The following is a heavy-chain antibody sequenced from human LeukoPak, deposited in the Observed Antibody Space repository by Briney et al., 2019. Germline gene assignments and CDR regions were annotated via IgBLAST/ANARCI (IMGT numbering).Heavy chain of an antibody. Sequence: ASVKVSCKASGYTFTSYSISWVRQAPGQGLEWMGWISAYNGNTNYAQKLQGRVTMTTDTSTSTAYMELRSLRSDDTAVYYCARDHPGFGELYYYYYGMDVWGQGTTVTVSS. V-gene: IGHV1-18*01. D-gene: IGHD3-10*01. CDR2: ISAYNGNT. J-gene: IGHJ6*02. CDR3: ARDHPGFGELYYYYYGMDV. CDR1: GYTFTSYS.